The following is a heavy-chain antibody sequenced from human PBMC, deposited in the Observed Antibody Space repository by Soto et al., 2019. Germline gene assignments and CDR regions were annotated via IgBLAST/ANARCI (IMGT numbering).Heavy chain of an antibody. J-gene: IGHJ6*02. CDR3: AGDIVVVPAAAGGYYYYGMDV. CDR1: GGSISSYY. V-gene: IGHV4-59*01. D-gene: IGHD2-2*01. CDR2: IYYSGST. Sequence: SETLSLTCTVSGGSISSYYWSWIRQPPGKGLEWIGYIYYSGSTNYNPSLKSRVTISVDTSKNQFSLKLSSVTAADTAVYYCAGDIVVVPAAAGGYYYYGMDVWGQGTTVTVSS.